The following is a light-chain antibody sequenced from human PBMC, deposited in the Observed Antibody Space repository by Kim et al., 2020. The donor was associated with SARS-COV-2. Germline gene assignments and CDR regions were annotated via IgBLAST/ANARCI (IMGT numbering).Light chain of an antibody. V-gene: IGKV3-20*01. J-gene: IGKJ1*01. CDR1: QSVSSSY. CDR2: GAS. CDR3: QQYGDSPRT. Sequence: EIVLTQSPGTLSLSPGERATLSCRASQSVSSSYLAWYQQKPGQAPRLLIYGASSRATCIPDRFSGSGSGTDFTLTISGLEPEDFEVYYCQQYGDSPRTFGQGTKVDIK.